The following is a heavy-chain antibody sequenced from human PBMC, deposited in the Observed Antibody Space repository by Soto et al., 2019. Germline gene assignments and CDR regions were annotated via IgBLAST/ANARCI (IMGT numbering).Heavy chain of an antibody. CDR1: GFTFSSYA. V-gene: IGHV3-64D*08. Sequence: GGSLRLSCSASGFTFSSYAMHWVRQAPGKGLEYVSAISSNGGSTYYADSVKGRFTNSRDNSKNTLYLQMSSLRAEDTAVYYCVKDLGTLWFGEFDTYYFDYWGQGTLVTVSS. CDR3: VKDLGTLWFGEFDTYYFDY. J-gene: IGHJ4*02. D-gene: IGHD3-10*01. CDR2: ISSNGGST.